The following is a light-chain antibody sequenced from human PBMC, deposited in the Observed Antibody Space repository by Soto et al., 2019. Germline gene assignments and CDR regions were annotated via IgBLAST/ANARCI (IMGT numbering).Light chain of an antibody. CDR3: TSYAGTAPHVV. J-gene: IGLJ2*01. V-gene: IGLV2-14*01. CDR1: ISDVGGYNY. CDR2: EVF. Sequence: QSALTQPASVSGSPGQSITISCTGTISDVGGYNYVSWYQHHPGKAPNLMIYEVFNRPSGVSNRFSGSRSGNTASLTISGLQAEDEGDYYCTSYAGTAPHVVFGGGTQLTVL.